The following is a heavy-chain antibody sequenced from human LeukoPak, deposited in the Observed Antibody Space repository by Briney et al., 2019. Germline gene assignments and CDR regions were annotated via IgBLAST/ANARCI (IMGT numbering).Heavy chain of an antibody. CDR2: IFSGDPET. CDR3: ARLPYCSGDTCRNYFFDY. J-gene: IGHJ4*02. CDR1: GYSFSTYW. Sequence: GESLKISCKGSGYSFSTYWIAWVRQMPGKGLEWMGIIFSGDPETKYRPSFQGRVTISADKSFNTAYLQWSSVGASDTAMYYCARLPYCSGDTCRNYFFDYWGQGTLVTVSS. D-gene: IGHD2-15*01. V-gene: IGHV5-51*01.